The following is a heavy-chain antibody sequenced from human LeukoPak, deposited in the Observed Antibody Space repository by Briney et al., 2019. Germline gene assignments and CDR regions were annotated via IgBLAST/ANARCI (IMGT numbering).Heavy chain of an antibody. J-gene: IGHJ4*02. CDR1: GFTFSSYA. CDR2: ISGSGGST. V-gene: IGHV3-23*01. CDR3: ARAARFGELLSPFDY. Sequence: GGSLRLSCAASGFTFSSYAMSWVRQAPGKGLEWVTAISGSGGSTYYADSVKGRFTISRDNSKNTQYLQMNSLRAEDTAVYYCARAARFGELLSPFDYWGQGTLVTVSS. D-gene: IGHD3-10*01.